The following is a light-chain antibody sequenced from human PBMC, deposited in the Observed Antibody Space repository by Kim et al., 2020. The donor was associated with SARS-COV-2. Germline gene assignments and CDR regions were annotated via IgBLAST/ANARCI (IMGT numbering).Light chain of an antibody. V-gene: IGKV4-1*01. Sequence: ATINSKASQSVLYSSNNKNYLAWYQQKPGQPPRLLIYWASTRESGVPDRFSGSGSGTDFTLTISSLQAEDVAVYYCQQYYSIPRTFGQGTKLEI. CDR1: QSVLYSSNNKNY. CDR2: WAS. CDR3: QQYYSIPRT. J-gene: IGKJ2*01.